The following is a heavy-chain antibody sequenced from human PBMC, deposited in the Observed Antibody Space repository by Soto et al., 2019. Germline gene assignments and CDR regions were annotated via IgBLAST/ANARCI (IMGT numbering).Heavy chain of an antibody. CDR2: VSSTSGYI. V-gene: IGHV3-21*04. D-gene: IGHD3-3*01. J-gene: IGHJ6*02. CDR1: GFTFSNYK. Sequence: GGSLRLSCAVFGFTFSNYKMSWVRQAPGKGLEWVSSVSSTSGYIYYGDSVKGRFTISRDNAKNSLYLQMNSLRAEDTAVYYCARGRSYDFWSGHYYYYGMDVWGQGTTVTVSS. CDR3: ARGRSYDFWSGHYYYYGMDV.